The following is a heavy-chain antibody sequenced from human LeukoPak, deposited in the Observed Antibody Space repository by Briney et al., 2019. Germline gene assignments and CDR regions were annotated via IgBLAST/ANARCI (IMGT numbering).Heavy chain of an antibody. Sequence: GGSLRLSCAASGFTFSRYAIHWVRQAPGKGLEWVAFISSDGSNKYYGDSVKGRFTISRDNSKNTLYLQMNSLRAEDTAVYYCARREDCSGASCYDAFDYWGLGTLVTVSS. D-gene: IGHD2-15*01. J-gene: IGHJ4*02. CDR2: ISSDGSNK. CDR3: ARREDCSGASCYDAFDY. CDR1: GFTFSRYA. V-gene: IGHV3-30*04.